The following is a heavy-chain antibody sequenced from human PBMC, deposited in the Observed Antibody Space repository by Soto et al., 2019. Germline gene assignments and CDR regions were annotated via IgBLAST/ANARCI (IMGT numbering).Heavy chain of an antibody. V-gene: IGHV4-4*02. CDR3: ASSHAGAHITAAVH. J-gene: IGHJ4*02. CDR1: GGSISSNTW. CDR2: IYHSGST. D-gene: IGHD6-13*01. Sequence: SETLSLTCAVSGGSISSNTWWTWVRQPPGRGLEWIGYIYHSGSTYYNPSLKSRVTISVDRSKNQFSLKLSSVTAADTAVYYCASSHAGAHITAAVHWGQGTLVTVSS.